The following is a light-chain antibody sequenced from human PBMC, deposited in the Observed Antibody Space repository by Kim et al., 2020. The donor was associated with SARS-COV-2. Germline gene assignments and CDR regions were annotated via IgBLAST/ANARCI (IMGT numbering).Light chain of an antibody. CDR2: KVS. Sequence: PAPIPCRSCQGLVYSDGNIYLNWFHQRPGQSPRRLIYKVSNRDSGVPDRFSGSVSGTDFTLQISRVEAEDVGVYYCMQGTHWPFTFGPGTKVDIK. CDR3: MQGTHWPFT. CDR1: QGLVYSDGNIY. V-gene: IGKV2-30*01. J-gene: IGKJ3*01.